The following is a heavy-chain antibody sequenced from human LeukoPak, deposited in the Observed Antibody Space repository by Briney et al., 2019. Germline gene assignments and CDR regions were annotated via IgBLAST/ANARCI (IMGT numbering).Heavy chain of an antibody. Sequence: ASVTLSCKASGYTFTGYYIHWVRQAPGQGLEWMGWINPNSDGTNYAQKFQGRVTMTSDTSISTAYMELSRLRADDTAFYYCARDLNVYPYYFDFWGQGTLVTVSS. V-gene: IGHV1-2*02. CDR3: ARDLNVYPYYFDF. CDR2: INPNSDGT. CDR1: GYTFTGYY. D-gene: IGHD3-10*02. J-gene: IGHJ4*02.